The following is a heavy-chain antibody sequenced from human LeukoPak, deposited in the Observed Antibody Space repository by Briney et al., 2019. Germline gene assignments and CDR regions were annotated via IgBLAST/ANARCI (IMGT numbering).Heavy chain of an antibody. D-gene: IGHD2/OR15-2a*01. CDR1: GGSISNYY. J-gene: IGHJ4*02. CDR2: IYYSGST. CDR3: ARHTFRSLWFDY. V-gene: IGHV4-59*01. Sequence: SETLSLTCTVSGGSISNYYWSWIRQPPGKGLEWIGYIYYSGSTNYNPSLKSRVTISVDTSKNQFSLKLSSVTAADTAVYYCARHTFRSLWFDYWGQGTLVTVSS.